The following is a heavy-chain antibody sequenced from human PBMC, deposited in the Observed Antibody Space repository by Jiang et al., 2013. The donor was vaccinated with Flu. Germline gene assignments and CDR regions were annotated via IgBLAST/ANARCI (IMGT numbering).Heavy chain of an antibody. J-gene: IGHJ4*02. V-gene: IGHV3-48*02. CDR3: ARDIGLRRNYGLFDY. CDR2: ISGSSRTI. Sequence: QLVESGGGLVQPGGSLRLSCAASGFTFSDYSMNWVRQVPGKGLEWVSYISGSSRTIYYADSVKGRFTISRDNAKNSLYLQMNSLRDEDTAVYYCARDIGLRRNYGLFDYWGQGTLVTVSS. CDR1: GFTFSDYS. D-gene: IGHD1-7*01.